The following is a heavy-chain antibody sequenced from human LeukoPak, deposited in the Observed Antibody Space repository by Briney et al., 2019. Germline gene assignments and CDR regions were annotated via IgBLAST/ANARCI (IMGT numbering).Heavy chain of an antibody. Sequence: SETLSLTCAVYGGSFSGYYWSWIRQPPGKGLEWIGEINHSGSTNYNPSLKSRVTISVDTSKNQFSLKLSSVTAADTAVYYCARERVAVAGREGVDYWGQGTLVTVSS. CDR1: GGSFSGYY. J-gene: IGHJ4*02. CDR3: ARERVAVAGREGVDY. V-gene: IGHV4-34*01. D-gene: IGHD6-19*01. CDR2: INHSGST.